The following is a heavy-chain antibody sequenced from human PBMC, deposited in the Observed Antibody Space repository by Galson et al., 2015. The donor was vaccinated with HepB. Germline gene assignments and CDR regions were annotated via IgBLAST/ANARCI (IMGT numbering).Heavy chain of an antibody. V-gene: IGHV1-69*13. D-gene: IGHD3-10*01. CDR3: ATEYYDSGTYGNAFDV. CDR2: IILMFGTA. J-gene: IGHJ3*01. Sequence: SVKVSCKASGGTLDVYGISWLRQVPGRGPEWMGGIILMFGTANNAQTFQGRITLTADESTKTAYLELSNLKSEDTAIYYCATEYYDSGTYGNAFDVWGPWTMVTVSS. CDR1: GGTLDVYG.